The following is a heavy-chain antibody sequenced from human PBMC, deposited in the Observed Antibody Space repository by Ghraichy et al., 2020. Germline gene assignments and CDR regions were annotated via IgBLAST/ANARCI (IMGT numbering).Heavy chain of an antibody. CDR2: IYYSGST. J-gene: IGHJ5*02. CDR1: GGSISSSSYY. D-gene: IGHD3-3*01. CDR3: ARAFWSGYRGWFDP. Sequence: SETLSLTCTVSGGSISSSSYYWGWIRQPPGKGLEWIGSIYYSGSTYYNPSLKSRVTISVDTSKNQFSLKLSSVTAADTAVYYCARAFWSGYRGWFDPWGQGTLVTVSS. V-gene: IGHV4-39*01.